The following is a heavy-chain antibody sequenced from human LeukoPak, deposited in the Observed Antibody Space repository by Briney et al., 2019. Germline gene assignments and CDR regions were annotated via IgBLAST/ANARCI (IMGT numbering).Heavy chain of an antibody. CDR2: ISSGSSYI. V-gene: IGHV3-21*01. D-gene: IGHD5-12*01. CDR3: ARDGAVDMAGTPDGAFDI. J-gene: IGHJ3*02. Sequence: GGSLRLSCAASGFTFSTYNMNWVRQAPGKGLEWVSSISSGSSYIYYADSVKGRFTISRDNAKNSLYLQMNSLRAEDTTVYYCARDGAVDMAGTPDGAFDIWGQGTMVTVSS. CDR1: GFTFSTYN.